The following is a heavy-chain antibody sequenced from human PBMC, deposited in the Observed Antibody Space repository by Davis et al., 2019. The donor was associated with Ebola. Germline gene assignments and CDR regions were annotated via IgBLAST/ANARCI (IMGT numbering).Heavy chain of an antibody. CDR3: ARLTAAVDY. CDR2: IYPGESDT. D-gene: IGHD6-13*01. J-gene: IGHJ4*02. Sequence: GESLKTPCKGSGYSFTSYWIGWVRHLHGKRLEWMGIIYPGESDTRYSPSFQGQVTISADKSISTAYLPWSSLKASDTAMYYCARLTAAVDYWGQGTLVTVAS. CDR1: GYSFTSYW. V-gene: IGHV5-51*01.